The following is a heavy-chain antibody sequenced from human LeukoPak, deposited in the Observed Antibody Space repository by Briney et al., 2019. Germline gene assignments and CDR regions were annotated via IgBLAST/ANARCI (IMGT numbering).Heavy chain of an antibody. Sequence: PGGSLRLSCAASGFTFSSYWMSWVRQAPGKGLEWGANIKQDGSEKYYVDSVKGRFTIPRDNAKNSLYLQMNSLRAEDTAVYYCARSRRDGYNLGDYWGQGALVTVSS. CDR3: ARSRRDGYNLGDY. J-gene: IGHJ4*02. D-gene: IGHD5-24*01. CDR2: IKQDGSEK. CDR1: GFTFSSYW. V-gene: IGHV3-7*01.